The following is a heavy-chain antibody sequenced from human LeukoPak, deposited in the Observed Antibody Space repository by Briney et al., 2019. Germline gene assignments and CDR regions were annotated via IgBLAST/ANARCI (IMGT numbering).Heavy chain of an antibody. D-gene: IGHD3-10*01. CDR2: IYYSGTT. CDR3: ARAGEWDYYGSGTYYYYFDY. V-gene: IGHV4-59*01. Sequence: SETLSHTCTVSGGSISSYYWSWIRQPPGKGLEWIGYIYYSGTTNYNPSLKSRVTISVDTSKNQFSLNLSSVTAADTAVYYCARAGEWDYYGSGTYYYYFDYWGQGTLVTVSS. J-gene: IGHJ4*02. CDR1: GGSISSYY.